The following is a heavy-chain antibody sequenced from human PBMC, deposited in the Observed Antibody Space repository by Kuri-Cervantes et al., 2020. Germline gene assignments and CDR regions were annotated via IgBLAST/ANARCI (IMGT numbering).Heavy chain of an antibody. Sequence: ASVKVSCKASGGTFSSYAISWVRQAPGQGLEWMGGIIPIFGTANYAQKFQGRVTITADESTSTAYMELSSLRSEDTAVYYCARSATTVVVTAEYYMDVWGKGTTVTVSS. CDR3: ARSATTVVVTAEYYMDV. CDR1: GGTFSSYA. J-gene: IGHJ6*03. V-gene: IGHV1-69*13. D-gene: IGHD2-21*02. CDR2: IIPIFGTA.